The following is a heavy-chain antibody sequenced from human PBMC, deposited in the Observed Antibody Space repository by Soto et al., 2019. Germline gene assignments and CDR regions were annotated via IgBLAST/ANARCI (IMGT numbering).Heavy chain of an antibody. V-gene: IGHV4-39*07. D-gene: IGHD3-16*01. Sequence: SETLSLTCTVSGDSIRSSSHYWAWNRQPPGKGLEWIGGFYYSGSPYYNPSLKSRVTMSVDTSKNQFSLKLSSVTAADTAVYYCAREWGYYSDCWGQGTLVTVSS. CDR3: AREWGYYSDC. CDR2: FYYSGSP. CDR1: GDSIRSSSHY. J-gene: IGHJ4*02.